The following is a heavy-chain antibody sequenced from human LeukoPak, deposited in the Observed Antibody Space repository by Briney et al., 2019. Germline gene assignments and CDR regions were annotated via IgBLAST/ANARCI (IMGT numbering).Heavy chain of an antibody. CDR2: INPNSGGT. D-gene: IGHD6-13*01. Sequence: ASVKVPCKASGYTFTGYYMHWVRQAPGQGLEWMGWINPNSGGTNYAQKFQGRVTMTRDTSISTAYMELSRLRSDDTAVYYCARGGEQQLVLSWFDPWGQGTLVTVSS. CDR1: GYTFTGYY. J-gene: IGHJ5*02. CDR3: ARGGEQQLVLSWFDP. V-gene: IGHV1-2*02.